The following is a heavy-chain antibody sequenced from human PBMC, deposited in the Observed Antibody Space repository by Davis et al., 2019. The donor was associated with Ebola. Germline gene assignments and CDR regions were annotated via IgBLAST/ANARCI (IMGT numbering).Heavy chain of an antibody. J-gene: IGHJ1*01. CDR2: IWYDGSNK. V-gene: IGHV3-33*08. Sequence: GESLKISCAASGFTFSSYAMNWVRQAPGKGLEWVAVIWYDGSNKYYADSVKGRFTISRDNSKNTLYLQMNSLRADDTAIYYCTRGRGGSSWEVLWGQGTLVTVSS. CDR1: GFTFSSYA. D-gene: IGHD6-13*01. CDR3: TRGRGGSSWEVL.